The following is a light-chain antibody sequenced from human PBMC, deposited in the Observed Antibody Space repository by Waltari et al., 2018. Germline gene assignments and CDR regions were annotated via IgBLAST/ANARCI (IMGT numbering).Light chain of an antibody. CDR2: AAS. CDR3: QKYDRLPAT. V-gene: IGKV3-20*01. Sequence: EIVLTQSPGTLSLSPGERATLSCRASQSVSRYLVWYQQKPGQAPRLLLYAASIRATVIPDRFSGSGSGTDFSLTISRLEPEDFAVYYCQKYDRLPATFGQGTKVEIK. J-gene: IGKJ1*01. CDR1: QSVSRY.